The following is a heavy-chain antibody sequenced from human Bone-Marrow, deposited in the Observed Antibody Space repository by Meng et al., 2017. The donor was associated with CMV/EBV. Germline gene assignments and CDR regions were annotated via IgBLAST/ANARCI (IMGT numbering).Heavy chain of an antibody. CDR3: AGPPRAG. CDR1: GGSFGGYY. CDR2: INHSGST. Sequence: TLSLTGAVYGGSFGGYYWSWIRQPPEKGLEWIGEINHSGSTNYNPSLKSRVTISVDTSKNQFSLKLSSVTAADTAVYYCAGPPRAGWGQGTLVTVSS. V-gene: IGHV4-34*01. J-gene: IGHJ4*02. D-gene: IGHD6-13*01.